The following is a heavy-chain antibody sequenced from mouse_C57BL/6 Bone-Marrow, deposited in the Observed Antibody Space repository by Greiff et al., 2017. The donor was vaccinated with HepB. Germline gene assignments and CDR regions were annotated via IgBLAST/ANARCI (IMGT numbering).Heavy chain of an antibody. J-gene: IGHJ2*01. Sequence: QVQLQQPGAELVKPGASVKLSCKASGYTFTSYWMQWVKQRPGQGLEWIGEIDPSDSYTNYNQKFKGKATLTVDTSSSTAYMQLSSLTSEDSAVYYCARWLLRLYYFDYWGQGTTLTVSS. CDR3: ARWLLRLYYFDY. CDR2: IDPSDSYT. D-gene: IGHD2-3*01. V-gene: IGHV1-50*01. CDR1: GYTFTSYW.